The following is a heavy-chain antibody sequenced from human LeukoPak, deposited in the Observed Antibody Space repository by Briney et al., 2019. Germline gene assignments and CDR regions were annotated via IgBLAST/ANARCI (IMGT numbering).Heavy chain of an antibody. CDR2: IYPNGNT. V-gene: IGHV3-66*04. J-gene: IGHJ4*02. Sequence: GGSLRLSCAASGFTVSSNYMNWVRQAPGKGLEWVSMIYPNGNTFYTDFVKGRFTISRDNSKSTLDLQMSSLRAEDTAVYYCARRGHGYGSPFDYWGQGTLVTVSS. CDR3: ARRGHGYGSPFDY. D-gene: IGHD5-18*01. CDR1: GFTVSSNY.